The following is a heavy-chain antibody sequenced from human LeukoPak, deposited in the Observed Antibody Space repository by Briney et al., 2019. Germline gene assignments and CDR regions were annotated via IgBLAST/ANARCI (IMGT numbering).Heavy chain of an antibody. CDR2: ISASGGRT. J-gene: IGHJ5*02. CDR3: AKSIEEWLVRGDWFDA. D-gene: IGHD6-19*01. V-gene: IGHV3-23*01. CDR1: GFTFSRYA. Sequence: GGSLRLSCAASGFTFSRYATSWVRQAPGKGLEWLSSISASGGRTYHADTVKGRFTISRDNSKNTLYLQMNRLRVEDTAVYYCAKSIEEWLVRGDWFDAWGQGTLVTVS.